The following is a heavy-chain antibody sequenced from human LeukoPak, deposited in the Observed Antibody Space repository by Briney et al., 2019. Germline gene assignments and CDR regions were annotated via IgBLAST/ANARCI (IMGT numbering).Heavy chain of an antibody. Sequence: SETLSLTCTVSGGSISSYYWSWIRQPPGKGLEWIGYIYYSGSTNYNPSLKSRVTISVDTSKNQFSLKLSSVTAADTAVYYCAGTEWLQAFDYWGQGALVTVSS. CDR1: GGSISSYY. CDR2: IYYSGST. D-gene: IGHD5-24*01. V-gene: IGHV4-59*01. J-gene: IGHJ4*02. CDR3: AGTEWLQAFDY.